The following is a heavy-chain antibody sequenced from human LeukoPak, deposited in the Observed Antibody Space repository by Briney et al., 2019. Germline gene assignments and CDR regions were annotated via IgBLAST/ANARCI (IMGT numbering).Heavy chain of an antibody. J-gene: IGHJ4*02. CDR1: GFTFSSYG. CDR2: IYNDGSNK. CDR3: ARTLFDYDDFSDY. D-gene: IGHD4-17*01. V-gene: IGHV3-33*01. Sequence: GGSLRLSCAASGFTFSSYGMHWVRQAPGKGLWWVAVIYNDGSNKKYADSVKGRFTISRDNSKNTLYLQMNSLRADDTAVYYCARTLFDYDDFSDYWGQGTLVTVSS.